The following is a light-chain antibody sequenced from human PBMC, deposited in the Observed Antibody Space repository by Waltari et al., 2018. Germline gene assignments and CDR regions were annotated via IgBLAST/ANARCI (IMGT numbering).Light chain of an antibody. J-gene: IGLJ2*01. CDR1: SSDVGGYTY. CDR3: SSYTRSSALV. CDR2: NVT. Sequence: QSALTQPAPVSGSPGQSITISCTGTSSDVGGYTYVSWYQRDPGKAPKLMIYNVTVRPSGVSNRFSGSKSGNTASLIISGLQAEDEADYFCSSYTRSSALVFGGGTKLTVL. V-gene: IGLV2-14*03.